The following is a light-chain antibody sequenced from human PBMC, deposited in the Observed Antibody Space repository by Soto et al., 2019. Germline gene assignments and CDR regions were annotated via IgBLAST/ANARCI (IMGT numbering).Light chain of an antibody. V-gene: IGKV1-39*01. CDR3: QQSYSTRFT. J-gene: IGKJ3*01. CDR1: QSISSY. Sequence: DIQMTQSPSSLSASVGDRVTITCRASQSISSYLNWYQQKPGKAPKLLIYAASNLQSGVPSRFSGSGSGTDFTLTISSLQPEDFATYYCQQSYSTRFTFGPGTKVDIK. CDR2: AAS.